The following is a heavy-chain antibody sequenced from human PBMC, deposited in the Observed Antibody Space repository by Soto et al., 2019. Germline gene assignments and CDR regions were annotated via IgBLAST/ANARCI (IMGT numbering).Heavy chain of an antibody. CDR2: ISSSSSYI. D-gene: IGHD4-17*01. Sequence: ESGGGLVKPGGSLRLSCAASGFTFSSYSMNWVRQAPGKGLEWVSSISSSSSYIYYADSVKGRFTISRDNAKNSLYLQMNSLRAEDTAVYYCARGLYSLDDYGDYCLDYWGQGTLVTVSS. CDR3: ARGLYSLDDYGDYCLDY. V-gene: IGHV3-21*01. CDR1: GFTFSSYS. J-gene: IGHJ4*02.